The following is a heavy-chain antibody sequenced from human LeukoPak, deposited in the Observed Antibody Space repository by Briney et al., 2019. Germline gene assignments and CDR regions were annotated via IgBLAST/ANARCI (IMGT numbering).Heavy chain of an antibody. J-gene: IGHJ5*02. CDR2: INPSGGST. CDR3: ARGVEYCSGGSCSRWFDP. CDR1: GYTFTSYY. Sequence: ASVKVSCKASGYTFTSYYMHWVRQAPGQGLEWMGIINPSGGSTSYAQKFQGRVTMTRDTSTSTAYMELSRLRSDDTAVYYCARGVEYCSGGSCSRWFDPWGQGTLVTVSS. D-gene: IGHD2-15*01. V-gene: IGHV1-46*01.